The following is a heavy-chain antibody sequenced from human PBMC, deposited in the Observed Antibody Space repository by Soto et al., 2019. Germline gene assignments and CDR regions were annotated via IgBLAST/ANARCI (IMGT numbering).Heavy chain of an antibody. J-gene: IGHJ6*02. CDR3: GKDTLDCSGGDCPLYYYYGMDV. CDR1: GFTFRSYC. Sequence: GSLRLSCAPSGFTFRSYCMHWVRQAPGRGLEWLAVISNDGNNKFFAGFVKGRLTLSRDNARNTLYLQINSLRAEDTAVYFCGKDTLDCSGGDCPLYYYYGMDVWGQGTTVTVSS. D-gene: IGHD2-21*02. V-gene: IGHV3-30*18. CDR2: ISNDGNNK.